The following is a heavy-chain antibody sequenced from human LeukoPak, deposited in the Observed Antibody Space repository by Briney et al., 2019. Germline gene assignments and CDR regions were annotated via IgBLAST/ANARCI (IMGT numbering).Heavy chain of an antibody. Sequence: SETLSLTCAVSGYSISSGYYWGWIRQPPGKGLVWIGSIYHSGSTYYNPSLKSRVTISVDTSKNQFSLNLSSVTAADTAVYYCARQYSSGWYRLPYYFDYWGQGTLVTVSS. V-gene: IGHV4-38-2*01. D-gene: IGHD6-19*01. J-gene: IGHJ4*02. CDR2: IYHSGST. CDR1: GYSISSGYY. CDR3: ARQYSSGWYRLPYYFDY.